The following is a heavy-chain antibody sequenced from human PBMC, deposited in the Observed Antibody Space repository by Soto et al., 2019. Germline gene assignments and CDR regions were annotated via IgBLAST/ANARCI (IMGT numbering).Heavy chain of an antibody. V-gene: IGHV4-34*01. D-gene: IGHD4-17*01. J-gene: IGHJ4*02. CDR1: GGSFSGYY. Sequence: QVQLQQWGAGLLKPSETLSLTCAVYGGSFSGYYWSWIRQPPGKGLEWIGEINTSGSTNYTASLKSLVTRSGDTPKNQFSLKLTSVTAADTAVYYCARGRDGGAANWGQGTLVTVSS. CDR3: ARGRDGGAAN. CDR2: INTSGST.